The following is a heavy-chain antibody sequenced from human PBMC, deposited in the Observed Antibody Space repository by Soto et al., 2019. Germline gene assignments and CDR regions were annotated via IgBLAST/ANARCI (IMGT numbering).Heavy chain of an antibody. CDR3: ARDGGRHSGGIDY. CDR2: IIPIFGTA. D-gene: IGHD1-26*01. V-gene: IGHV1-69*01. Sequence: QVQLVQSGAEVKKPGSSLKVSCKASGGTFSSYSINWVRQAPGQGLEWMGEIIPIFGTANYAQKFQGRVTITADESTSTAYMDLSSLRSEHTAVYYCARDGGRHSGGIDYWGQGTLVTVSS. J-gene: IGHJ4*02. CDR1: GGTFSSYS.